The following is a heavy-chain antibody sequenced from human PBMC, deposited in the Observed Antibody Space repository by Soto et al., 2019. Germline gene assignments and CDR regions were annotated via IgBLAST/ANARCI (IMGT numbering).Heavy chain of an antibody. Sequence: QVQVVQSGAEVKKPGSSVKVSCKASGGTFSNYAISWVRQAPGHGLEWVGGIIPLTETPVYAQTVQGRLTITADEITSAAYMELSSLRSDDTAVYYCAIGTRNSRTCDFWGQGTLVTVSS. J-gene: IGHJ4*02. CDR2: IIPLTETP. CDR1: GGTFSNYA. V-gene: IGHV1-69*01. CDR3: AIGTRNSRTCDF. D-gene: IGHD1-1*01.